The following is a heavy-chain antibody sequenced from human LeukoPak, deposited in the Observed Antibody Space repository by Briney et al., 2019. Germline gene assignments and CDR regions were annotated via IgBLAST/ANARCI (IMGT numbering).Heavy chain of an antibody. CDR1: GFTFSSYS. V-gene: IGHV3-21*01. CDR3: ARDGEMATNPYYFDY. D-gene: IGHD5-24*01. Sequence: RTGGSLRLSCAASGFTFSSYSMNWVRQAPGKGLEWVSSISSSSSYIYYADSVKGRFTISRDNAKNSLYLQMNSLRDEDTAVYYCARDGEMATNPYYFDYWGQGTLVTVSS. J-gene: IGHJ4*02. CDR2: ISSSSSYI.